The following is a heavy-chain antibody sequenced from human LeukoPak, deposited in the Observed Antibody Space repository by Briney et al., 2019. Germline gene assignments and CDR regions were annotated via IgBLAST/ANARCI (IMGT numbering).Heavy chain of an antibody. CDR1: GYTFTSYD. V-gene: IGHV1-8*01. CDR2: MNPNSGIP. CDR3: ARGTCRGTSCYSDC. D-gene: IGHD2-2*01. Sequence: ASVTVSCRASGYTFTSYDINWVRQATGQGLEWMGWMNPNSGIPGYAQKFQGRVTMTKHTSISTAYMELSSLRSEDTAVYYCARGTCRGTSCYSDCWGQGALVSVSS. J-gene: IGHJ4*02.